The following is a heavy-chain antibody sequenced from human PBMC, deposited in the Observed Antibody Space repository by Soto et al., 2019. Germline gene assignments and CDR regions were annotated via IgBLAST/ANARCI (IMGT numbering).Heavy chain of an antibody. CDR1: GFTFGDYA. CDR2: INENSGSL. CDR3: AKDAHCSLDF. D-gene: IGHD2-21*02. J-gene: IGHJ4*02. Sequence: EVQLVESGGNLVQPGRSLRLSCAASGFTFGDYAIHWVRQAPGKGLEWISSINENSGSLDYPDSVKGRFTISRDNAKNSLYLQMTSLRMEDTALYYCAKDAHCSLDFWGQGTLVTVSS. V-gene: IGHV3-9*01.